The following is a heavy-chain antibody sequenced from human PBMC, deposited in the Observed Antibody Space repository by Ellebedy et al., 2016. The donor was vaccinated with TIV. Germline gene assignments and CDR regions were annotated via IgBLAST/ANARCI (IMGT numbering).Heavy chain of an antibody. D-gene: IGHD2-15*01. CDR1: GLTVRNNY. V-gene: IGHV3-53*01. CDR3: ARDRHCIGGTCYSV. Sequence: PGGSLRLSCAASGLTVRNNYMRWIRQAPGKGLEWVSLIYSGGDTYYSDSVKGRFTISRDNSKNTVYLQMNNLRVEDTAVYYCARDRHCIGGTCYSVWGQGTLVTVSS. J-gene: IGHJ4*02. CDR2: IYSGGDT.